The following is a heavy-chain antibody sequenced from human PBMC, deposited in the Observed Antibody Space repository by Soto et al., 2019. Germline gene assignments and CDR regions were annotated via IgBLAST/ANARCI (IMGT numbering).Heavy chain of an antibody. CDR2: IYYSGST. CDR3: AIYNSGSYYDAFDI. J-gene: IGHJ3*02. V-gene: IGHV4-61*01. D-gene: IGHD1-26*01. CDR1: GGSVSSGSYY. Sequence: SETLSLTCTVSGGSVSSGSYYWSWIRQPPGKGLEWIGYIYYSGSTNYNPSLKSRVTISVDTSKNQFSLKLSSVTAADTAVYYWAIYNSGSYYDAFDIWGQGTMVTVSS.